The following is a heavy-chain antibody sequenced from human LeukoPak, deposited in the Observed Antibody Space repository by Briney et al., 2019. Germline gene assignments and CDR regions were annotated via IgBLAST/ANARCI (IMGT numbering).Heavy chain of an antibody. D-gene: IGHD3-16*01. J-gene: IGHJ5*02. Sequence: PSETLSLTCAVYGGSFSGYYWSWIRQPPGKGLEWIGEINHSGSTNYNPSLKSRVTISVDTSKNQFSLKLSSVTAADTAVYCCARAGWAANANWFDPWGQGTLVTVSS. CDR3: ARAGWAANANWFDP. V-gene: IGHV4-34*01. CDR2: INHSGST. CDR1: GGSFSGYY.